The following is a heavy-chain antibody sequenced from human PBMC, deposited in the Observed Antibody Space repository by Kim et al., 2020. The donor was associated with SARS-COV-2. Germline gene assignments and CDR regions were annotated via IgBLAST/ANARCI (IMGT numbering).Heavy chain of an antibody. CDR1: GFTFSSYG. CDR2: VSYDGSNK. J-gene: IGHJ4*02. CDR3: AKEASSCYDIPCDY. D-gene: IGHD3-9*01. Sequence: GGSLRLSCAASGFTFSSYGMHWVRQAPGKGLEWVAVVSYDGSNKYYADSVKGRFTISRDNSKNTVFLQMNSLRAEDTAVYYCAKEASSCYDIPCDYWGQGTLVTVSS. V-gene: IGHV3-30*18.